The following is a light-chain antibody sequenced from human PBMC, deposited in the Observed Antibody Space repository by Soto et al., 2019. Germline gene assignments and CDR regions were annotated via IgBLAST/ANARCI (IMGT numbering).Light chain of an antibody. Sequence: DIQMTQSPSTLSASVGDRVTITCRASQSISSWLAWYQQKQGKAPKLLIYKASSLESGVPYRFSGSGSGTEFTLTISSLQPDDFATYYCKQYNSYSRGTFGQRTKVEIK. V-gene: IGKV1-5*03. CDR3: KQYNSYSRGT. J-gene: IGKJ1*01. CDR1: QSISSW. CDR2: KAS.